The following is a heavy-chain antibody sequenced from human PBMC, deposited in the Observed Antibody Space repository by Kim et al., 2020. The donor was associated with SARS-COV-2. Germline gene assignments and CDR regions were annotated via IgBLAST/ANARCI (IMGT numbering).Heavy chain of an antibody. CDR2: IYHSGST. CDR3: ASRGRGYSGYDTAN. Sequence: SETLSLTCAVSGGSISSSNWWSWVRQPPGKGLEWIGEIYHSGSTNYNPSLKSRVTISVDKSKNQFSLKLSSVTAADTAVYYCASRGRGYSGYDTANWGQGTLVTVSS. J-gene: IGHJ4*02. V-gene: IGHV4-4*02. CDR1: GGSISSSNW. D-gene: IGHD5-12*01.